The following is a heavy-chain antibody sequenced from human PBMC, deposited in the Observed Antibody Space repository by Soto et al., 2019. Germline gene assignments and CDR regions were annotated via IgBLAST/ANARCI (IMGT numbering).Heavy chain of an antibody. D-gene: IGHD3-10*01. CDR1: GGSISSYY. V-gene: IGHV4-59*01. CDR3: ARVGTMVRRVTFAY. Sequence: PSETLSLTCTVSGGSISSYYWSWIRQPPGKGLEWIGYIYYSGSTNYNPSLKSRVTISVDTSKNQFSLKLSSVTAADTAVYYCARVGTMVRRVTFAYWGQGTLVTVSS. J-gene: IGHJ4*02. CDR2: IYYSGST.